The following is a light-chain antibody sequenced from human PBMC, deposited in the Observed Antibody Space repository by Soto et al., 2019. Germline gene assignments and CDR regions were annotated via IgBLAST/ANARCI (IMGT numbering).Light chain of an antibody. CDR1: QAISNY. J-gene: IGKJ4*01. CDR2: DAS. V-gene: IGKV1-33*01. Sequence: DIQMTQSPSSLSASAGDRVTIACQASQAISNYLNWYQQKPGKAPKLLIYDASNLETGVPSRFSGSGSGTDFTFTISSLQPEDIATYYCQQYDHLPTFGGGTKVEIK. CDR3: QQYDHLPT.